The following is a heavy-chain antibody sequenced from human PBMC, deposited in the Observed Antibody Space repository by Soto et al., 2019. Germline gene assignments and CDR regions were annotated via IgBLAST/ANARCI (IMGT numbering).Heavy chain of an antibody. D-gene: IGHD5-18*01. J-gene: IGHJ6*02. CDR3: ARSGYRYGSIEDYYYCGMDV. V-gene: IGHV1-69*01. CDR2: IIPIFGTA. Sequence: QVQLVQSGAEVKKPGSSVKVSCKASGGTFSSYAISWVRQAPGQGLEWMGGIIPIFGTANYPQKFQGRVTITADESTSTAYMELSSLRSEDTAVYYCARSGYRYGSIEDYYYCGMDVWGQGTTVTVSS. CDR1: GGTFSSYA.